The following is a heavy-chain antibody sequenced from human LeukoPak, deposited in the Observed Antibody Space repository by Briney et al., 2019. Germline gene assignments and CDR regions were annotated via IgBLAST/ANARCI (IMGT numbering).Heavy chain of an antibody. CDR2: ISAYNGNT. D-gene: IGHD2-21*02. J-gene: IGHJ4*02. CDR1: GYTFTSYG. CDR3: ARNVVVTASFDY. Sequence: SSVKVSCKASGYTFTSYGISWVRQAPGQGLEWMGWISAYNGNTIYAQKLQGRATMTTDTSTSKAYMELRSLRSDDTAVYYCARNVVVTASFDYWGQGTLVTVSS. V-gene: IGHV1-18*01.